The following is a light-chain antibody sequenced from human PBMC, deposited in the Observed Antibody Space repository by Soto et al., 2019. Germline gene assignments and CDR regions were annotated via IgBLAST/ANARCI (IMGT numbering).Light chain of an antibody. CDR3: QQANTFPHT. J-gene: IGKJ1*01. Sequence: DIQMTQSPSSVSASVGDRVIITCRASQDIIRWLAWYQQKPGRAPQLLIYATSNLQSGVPSRFSGSGSGTDFTLTISNLHPEDFATYYCQQANTFPHTLGEGTRVEIK. CDR2: ATS. V-gene: IGKV1-12*01. CDR1: QDIIRW.